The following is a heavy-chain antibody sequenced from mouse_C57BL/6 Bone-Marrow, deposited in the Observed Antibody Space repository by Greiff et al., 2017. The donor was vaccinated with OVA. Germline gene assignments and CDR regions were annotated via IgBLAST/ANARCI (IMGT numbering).Heavy chain of an antibody. Sequence: EVHLVESGGGLVKPGGSLKLSCAASGFTFSSYTMSWVRQTPEKRLEWVATISGGGGNTYYPDSVKGRFTISRDNAKNTLYLQMSSLRSEDTALYYCARPVLHYYGSGAWFAYWGQGTLVTVSA. CDR3: ARPVLHYYGSGAWFAY. CDR1: GFTFSSYT. V-gene: IGHV5-9*01. CDR2: ISGGGGNT. J-gene: IGHJ3*01. D-gene: IGHD1-2*01.